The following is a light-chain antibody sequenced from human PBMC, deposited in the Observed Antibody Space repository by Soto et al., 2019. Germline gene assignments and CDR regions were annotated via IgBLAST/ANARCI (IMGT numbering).Light chain of an antibody. CDR2: GAS. CDR3: QQYNNWPFT. Sequence: EIMMTQSPVTLSVSPGERATLSCRASQSVNSNLAWYQQKTGQAPTLLIYGASTRATASPASFIGNGSGTEFTLTASSLQLEDFGVYYCQQYNNWPFTFGPGTKVDIK. J-gene: IGKJ3*01. CDR1: QSVNSN. V-gene: IGKV3-15*01.